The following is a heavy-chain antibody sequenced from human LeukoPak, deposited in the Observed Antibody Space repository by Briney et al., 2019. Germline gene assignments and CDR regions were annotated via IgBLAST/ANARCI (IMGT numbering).Heavy chain of an antibody. D-gene: IGHD3-22*01. CDR2: IYYSGST. V-gene: IGHV4-39*01. J-gene: IGHJ4*02. Sequence: SETLSLTCTVSGGSISSSSYYWGWIRQPPGKGLEWIGSIYYSGSTYYNPSLKSRVTISVDTSKNQFSLKLSSVTAADTAVYYCAPQAPITMIVYPGGGYWGQGTLVTVSS. CDR1: GGSISSSSYY. CDR3: APQAPITMIVYPGGGY.